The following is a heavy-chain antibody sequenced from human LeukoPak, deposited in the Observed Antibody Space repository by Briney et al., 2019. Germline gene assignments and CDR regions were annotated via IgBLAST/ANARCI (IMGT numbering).Heavy chain of an antibody. CDR2: ISGSGDNT. V-gene: IGHV3-23*01. J-gene: IGHJ4*02. CDR1: GFTFSSYA. D-gene: IGHD4-17*01. Sequence: EAGGSLRLSCAASGFTFSSYAMSWVRQAPGKGLEWVSGISGSGDNTYYADSVKGRFTISRDNSKNTLYLQMNSLRAEDTAVYYCAKLSGYGDFEAYYFDYWGQGTLVTVSS. CDR3: AKLSGYGDFEAYYFDY.